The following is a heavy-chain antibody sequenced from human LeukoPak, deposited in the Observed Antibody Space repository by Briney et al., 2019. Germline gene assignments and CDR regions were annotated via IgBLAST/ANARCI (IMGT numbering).Heavy chain of an antibody. CDR3: ARSHDYYYYMDV. CDR1: GFNFSTYA. CDR2: ISGSAAST. V-gene: IGHV3-23*01. Sequence: PGGSLRLSCAASGFNFSTYAMSWVRQAPGKGLEWVSAISGSAASTYYADSVKGRFTISRDNSKNTLYLRMNSLRAEDTAVYYCARSHDYYYYMDVWGKGTTVTVSS. J-gene: IGHJ6*03.